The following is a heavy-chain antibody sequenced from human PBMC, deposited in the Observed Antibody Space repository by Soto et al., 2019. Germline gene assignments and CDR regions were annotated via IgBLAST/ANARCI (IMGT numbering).Heavy chain of an antibody. Sequence: PSETLSLTCTVSGGSISSGDYYWSWIRQPPGKGLEWIGYIYYSGSTYYNPSLKSRVTISVDTSKNQFSLKLSSVTAADTAVYYCARNTYYDFWSGIPFFDYWGQGTLVTVSS. J-gene: IGHJ4*02. CDR1: GGSISSGDYY. CDR2: IYYSGST. CDR3: ARNTYYDFWSGIPFFDY. D-gene: IGHD3-3*01. V-gene: IGHV4-30-4*01.